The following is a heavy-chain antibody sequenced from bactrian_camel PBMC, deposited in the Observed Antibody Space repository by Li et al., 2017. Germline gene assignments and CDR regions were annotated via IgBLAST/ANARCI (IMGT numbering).Heavy chain of an antibody. CDR1: GFTFSPYW. Sequence: VQLVESGGGLVQPGGSLRLSCAASGFTFSPYWMDWVRQAPGKEREGVATIDSDGRTSYADFVKGRFRISQDNAKNTLYLQMNSLKPEDTAIYYCVADYCEYSDYGRSVECTTGARGPRSPSP. V-gene: IGHV3S26*01. CDR3: VADYCEYSDYGRSVECTT. J-gene: IGHJ4*01. CDR2: IDSDGRT. D-gene: IGHD4*01.